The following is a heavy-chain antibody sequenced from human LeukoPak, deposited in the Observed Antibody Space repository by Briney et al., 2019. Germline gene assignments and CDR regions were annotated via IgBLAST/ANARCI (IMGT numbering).Heavy chain of an antibody. CDR2: IYSSGST. J-gene: IGHJ3*02. D-gene: IGHD4-23*01. CDR3: ARGAGRWAI. CDR1: GGPINSDY. V-gene: IGHV4-59*01. Sequence: SETLSLTCTVSGGPINSDYWNWLRHLPGQGLEWIGYIYSSGSTNYNPSLNSRVSISLDTSKNQLSLKLGSVTAADTAVYYCARGAGRWAIWGQGTMVTVSS.